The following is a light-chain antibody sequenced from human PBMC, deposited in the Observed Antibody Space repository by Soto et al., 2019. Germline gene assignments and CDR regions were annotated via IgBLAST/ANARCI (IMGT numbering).Light chain of an antibody. CDR3: NSYTNSGTVV. V-gene: IGLV2-14*01. J-gene: IGLJ3*02. Sequence: QSALTQPASVSGWPGQSITIYCTGSTRDVGGYNYVSWYQLSPGKAHKLLIYDVDRPSGVSNRFSGSKSGNTASLTISGLQAEDEADYYCNSYTNSGTVVFGGGTKVTVL. CDR1: TRDVGGYNY. CDR2: DV.